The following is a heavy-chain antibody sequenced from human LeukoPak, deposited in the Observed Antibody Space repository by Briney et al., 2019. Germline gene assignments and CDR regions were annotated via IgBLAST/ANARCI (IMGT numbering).Heavy chain of an antibody. CDR3: ARVGLRFLEWLPYYFDY. J-gene: IGHJ4*02. D-gene: IGHD3-3*01. CDR2: INWNGGST. CDR1: GFTFDDYG. V-gene: IGHV3-20*04. Sequence: GGSLRLSCAASGFTFDDYGMSWVRQAPGKGLEWVSGINWNGGSTGHADSVKGRFTISRDNAKNSLYLQMNSLRAEDTALYYCARVGLRFLEWLPYYFDYWGQGTLVTVSS.